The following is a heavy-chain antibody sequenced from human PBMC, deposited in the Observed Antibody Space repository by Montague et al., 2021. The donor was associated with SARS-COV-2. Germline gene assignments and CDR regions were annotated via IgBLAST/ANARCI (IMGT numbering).Heavy chain of an antibody. CDR2: IKQDGSEK. CDR3: AKDDDYTSSCHY. J-gene: IGHJ4*02. V-gene: IGHV3-7*01. D-gene: IGHD6-13*01. CDR1: GFRSTSNW. Sequence: YLRLSCPASGFRSTSNWMTWVRQAPGKGLEWVAHIKQDGSEKNYADSVKGRFTISRDNAKNSIFLQMNDLRAEDSAIYYCAKDDDYTSSCHYWGQGTLVTVSS.